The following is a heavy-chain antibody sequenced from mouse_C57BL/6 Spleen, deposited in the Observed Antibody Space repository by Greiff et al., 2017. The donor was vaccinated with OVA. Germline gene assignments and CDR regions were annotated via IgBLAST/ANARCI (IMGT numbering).Heavy chain of an antibody. CDR1: GFTFSSYG. Sequence: EVKLMESGGDLVKPGGSLKLSCAASGFTFSSYGMSWVRQTPDKRLEWVATISSGGSYTYYPDSVKGRFTISRDNAKNTLYLQMSSLKSEDTAMYYCARHGASYYSNQEFAYWGQGTLVTVSA. CDR3: ARHGASYYSNQEFAY. J-gene: IGHJ3*01. CDR2: ISSGGSYT. D-gene: IGHD2-5*01. V-gene: IGHV5-6*01.